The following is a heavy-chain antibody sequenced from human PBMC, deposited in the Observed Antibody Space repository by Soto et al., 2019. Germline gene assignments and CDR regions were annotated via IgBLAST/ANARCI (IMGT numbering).Heavy chain of an antibody. J-gene: IGHJ1*01. CDR1: GGAISSQY. Sequence: SETLSLTCTVSGGAISSQYWSWIRQPPGKGLEWIGYIYYSGSTNYNPSLKSRVTISVDTPKNQFFLKLNTVTAADTAVYYCERGQYDSSGLMFQHWGQGTLVTAPQ. D-gene: IGHD3-22*01. V-gene: IGHV4-59*11. CDR3: ERGQYDSSGLMFQH. CDR2: IYYSGST.